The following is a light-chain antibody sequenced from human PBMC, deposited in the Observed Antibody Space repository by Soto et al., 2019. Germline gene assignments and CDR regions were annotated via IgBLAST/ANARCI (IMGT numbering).Light chain of an antibody. V-gene: IGLV2-23*02. J-gene: IGLJ2*01. CDR2: GVT. CDR1: SSDVGSYNF. CDR3: CSYAGTSTPVV. Sequence: QSVLTQPASVSGSPGQSITISCTGTSSDVGSYNFVSWYQQRPGKAPKLRIYGVTNRPSGVSNRFSGCKSGSTASLTISGLQAEDEADYYCCSYAGTSTPVVFGGGTKLTVL.